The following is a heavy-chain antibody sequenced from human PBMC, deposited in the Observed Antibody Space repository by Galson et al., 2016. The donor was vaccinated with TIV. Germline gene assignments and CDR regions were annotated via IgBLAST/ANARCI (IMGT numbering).Heavy chain of an antibody. CDR2: IDWDDDK. V-gene: IGHV2-70*11. CDR1: GFSLNTDGMC. J-gene: IGHJ4*02. D-gene: IGHD3-22*01. CDR3: ARISGYYDSSGHYIPRSFDF. Sequence: PALVKPTQTLTLTCTFSGFSLNTDGMCVNWIRQPPGKALEWLARIDWDDDKSYSLSLKTRLTISKDTSKNQVVLTMTNMDPVDTASYYCARISGYYDSSGHYIPRSFDFWGQGALVTVSS.